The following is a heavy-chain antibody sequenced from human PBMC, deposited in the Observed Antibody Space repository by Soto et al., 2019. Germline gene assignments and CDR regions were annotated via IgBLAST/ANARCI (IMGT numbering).Heavy chain of an antibody. J-gene: IGHJ3*02. D-gene: IGHD3-10*01. CDR1: GGSISSYY. V-gene: IGHV4-59*01. Sequence: SETLSLTCTVSGGSISSYYWSWIRQPPGKGLEWIGYIYYSGSTNYNPSHKSQVTKSVDTSKNHLSLKLSFVPVADTAVYYCAKNYGNAFDIWGQGTMVTVSS. CDR3: AKNYGNAFDI. CDR2: IYYSGST.